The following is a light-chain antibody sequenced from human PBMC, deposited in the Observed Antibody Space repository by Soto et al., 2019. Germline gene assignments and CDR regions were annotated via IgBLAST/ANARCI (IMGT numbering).Light chain of an antibody. V-gene: IGLV1-40*01. Sequence: QSVLTQPPSVSGAPGQRVTISCTGSSSYIGAGYDVHWYQQLPGTAPKLLIYGNSNRPSGVPDRFSGSKSGTSASLAITGLQAEDETDCYCQSYAIILSEVFGTGTKVTVL. J-gene: IGLJ1*01. CDR1: SSYIGAGYD. CDR3: QSYAIILSEV. CDR2: GNS.